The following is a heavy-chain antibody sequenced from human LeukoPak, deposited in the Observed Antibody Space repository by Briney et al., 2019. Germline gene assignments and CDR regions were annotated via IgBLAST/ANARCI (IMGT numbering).Heavy chain of an antibody. D-gene: IGHD6-13*01. CDR1: GFTFDDYG. V-gene: IGHV4-34*01. CDR2: INHSGST. CDR3: ARGRRRFKTAAAYNDY. J-gene: IGHJ4*02. Sequence: PGGSLRLSCAASGFTFDDYGMSWIRQPPGKGLEWIREINHSGSTNYNPSLKSRVTISVDTSKNQFSLKLSSVTAADTAVYYCARGRRRFKTAAAYNDYWGQGTLVTVSS.